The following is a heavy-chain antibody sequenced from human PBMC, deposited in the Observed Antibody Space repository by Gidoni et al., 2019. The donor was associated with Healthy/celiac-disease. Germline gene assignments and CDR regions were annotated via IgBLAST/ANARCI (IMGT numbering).Heavy chain of an antibody. J-gene: IGHJ3*02. CDR3: ARGEYYDFWSGYYRNDAFDI. D-gene: IGHD3-3*01. CDR1: GGSFSGYY. CDR2: INHSGST. Sequence: QVQLQQWGAGLLKPSETLSLTCAVYGGSFSGYYWSWIRQPPGKGLEWIGEINHSGSTNYNPSLKSRVTISVDTSKNQFSLKLSSVTAADTAVYYCARGEYYDFWSGYYRNDAFDIWGQGTMVTVSS. V-gene: IGHV4-34*01.